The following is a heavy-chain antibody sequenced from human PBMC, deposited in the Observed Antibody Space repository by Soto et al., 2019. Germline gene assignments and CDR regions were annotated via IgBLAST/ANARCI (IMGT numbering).Heavy chain of an antibody. Sequence: VASVKVSCKASGYTFTGYYMHWVRQAPGQGLEWMGWINPNSGGTNYAQKFQGWVTMTRDTSISTAYMELSRLRSDDTAVYYCARASTAETEYFQQWGQGTLVTVAS. V-gene: IGHV1-2*04. CDR2: INPNSGGT. CDR1: GYTFTGYY. J-gene: IGHJ1*01. CDR3: ARASTAETEYFQQ.